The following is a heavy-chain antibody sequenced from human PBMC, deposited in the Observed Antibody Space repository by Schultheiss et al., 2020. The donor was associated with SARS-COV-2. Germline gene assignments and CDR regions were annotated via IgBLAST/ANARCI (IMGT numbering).Heavy chain of an antibody. Sequence: GESLKISCAASGFTFSSYSMNWVRQAPGKGLEWVSYISSSSSTIYYADSVKGRFTISRDKAKNSLYLQMNSLRDGDTAVYYCAKDLRDYYHYYGMDVWGQGTTVTVSS. V-gene: IGHV3-48*02. CDR1: GFTFSSYS. J-gene: IGHJ6*02. CDR3: AKDLRDYYHYYGMDV. CDR2: ISSSSSTI.